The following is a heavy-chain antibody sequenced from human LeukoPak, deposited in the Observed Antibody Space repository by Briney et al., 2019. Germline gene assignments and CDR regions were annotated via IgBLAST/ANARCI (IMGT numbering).Heavy chain of an antibody. V-gene: IGHV4-59*01. CDR1: GGSISSYY. D-gene: IGHD3-22*01. CDR3: ARANDSSGYFYWPDAFDI. Sequence: SETLSLTCTVSGGSISSYYWNWIRQPPGKGLEWIGYIYYSGSTNYNPSLKSRVTISVDTSKNQFSLKLSSVTAADTAVYYCARANDSSGYFYWPDAFDIWGQGTMVTVSS. CDR2: IYYSGST. J-gene: IGHJ3*02.